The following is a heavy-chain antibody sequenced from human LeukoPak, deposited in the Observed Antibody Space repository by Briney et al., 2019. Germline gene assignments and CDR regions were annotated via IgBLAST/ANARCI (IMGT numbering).Heavy chain of an antibody. CDR3: ARLNPPYCSSTSCYTLRGAFDI. D-gene: IGHD2-2*02. CDR1: GGTFSSYA. Sequence: SVKVSCKASGGTFSSYAISWVRQAPGQGLEWMGRIIPILGIANYAQKFQGRVTITTDESTSTAYMELSSLRSEDTAVYYCARLNPPYCSSTSCYTLRGAFDIWGQGTMVTVSS. V-gene: IGHV1-69*04. CDR2: IIPILGIA. J-gene: IGHJ3*02.